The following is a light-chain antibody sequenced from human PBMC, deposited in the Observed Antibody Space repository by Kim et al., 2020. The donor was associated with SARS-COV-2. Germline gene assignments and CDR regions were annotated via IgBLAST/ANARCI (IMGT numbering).Light chain of an antibody. CDR2: GAS. CDR3: QQYGGSPDYT. CDR1: QSVSSKL. J-gene: IGKJ2*01. V-gene: IGKV3-20*01. Sequence: SPGERVSLSCRASQSVSSKLLAWYQQKPGQAPRLLIYGASSRATGIPDRFSGSGSGTDFTLTISRLEPEDFAVYYCQQYGGSPDYTFGQGTKLEI.